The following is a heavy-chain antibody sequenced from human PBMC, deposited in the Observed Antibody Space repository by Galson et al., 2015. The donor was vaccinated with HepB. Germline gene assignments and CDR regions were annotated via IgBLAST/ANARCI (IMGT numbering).Heavy chain of an antibody. Sequence: SETLSLTCTVSGGSISSYYWSWIRQPPGKGLEWIGYIYYSGSTNYNPSLKSRVTISVDTSKNQFSLKLSSVTAADTAVYYCASGLRGGGNSGTFDYWGQGTLVTVSS. D-gene: IGHD4-23*01. CDR2: IYYSGST. J-gene: IGHJ4*02. CDR3: ASGLRGGGNSGTFDY. CDR1: GGSISSYY. V-gene: IGHV4-59*01.